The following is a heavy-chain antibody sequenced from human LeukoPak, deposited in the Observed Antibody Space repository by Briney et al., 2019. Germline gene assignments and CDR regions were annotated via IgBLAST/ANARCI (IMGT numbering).Heavy chain of an antibody. V-gene: IGHV3-74*01. CDR2: INTDGSST. CDR3: ARDHHHGTADY. Sequence: GGSLRLSCAASGFTFSSYWMHWVRQAPGKGLVWVSRINTDGSSTSYADSVKGRFTISRDNAKNSLYLQMNSLRAEDTAIYYCARDHHHGTADYWGQGTLVTVSS. D-gene: IGHD1-1*01. J-gene: IGHJ4*02. CDR1: GFTFSSYW.